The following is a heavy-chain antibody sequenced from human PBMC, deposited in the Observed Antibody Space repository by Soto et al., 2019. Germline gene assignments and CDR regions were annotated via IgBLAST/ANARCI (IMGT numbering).Heavy chain of an antibody. CDR2: IYWNDDK. CDR3: AHSRGGDGSSWPNWFDP. J-gene: IGHJ5*02. CDR1: GFSLSTSGVG. V-gene: IGHV2-5*01. Sequence: QITLKESGPTLVKPTQTLTLTCTFSGFSLSTSGVGVGWIRQPPGKALEWLALIYWNDDKRYSPSLKSRLTITKDTFKNQVVLTRTNMDPVDKATYYCAHSRGGDGSSWPNWFDPWGQGTLVTVSS. D-gene: IGHD6-13*01.